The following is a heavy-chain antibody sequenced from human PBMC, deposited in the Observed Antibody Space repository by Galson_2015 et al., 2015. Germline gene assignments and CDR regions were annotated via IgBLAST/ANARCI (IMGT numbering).Heavy chain of an antibody. CDR1: GFTLSSYG. CDR2: ISYDGSNK. D-gene: IGHD3-22*01. J-gene: IGHJ4*02. V-gene: IGHV3-30*18. Sequence: SLRLSCEASGFTLSSYGMHWVRQAQGKGLEGVAVISYDGSNKYYADSVKGRFTISRDNSKTTPYLQMNSLRAEETAVYYCAKDGYYDSTGYNYVGNYFDYWGQGTLVTVSS. CDR3: AKDGYYDSTGYNYVGNYFDY.